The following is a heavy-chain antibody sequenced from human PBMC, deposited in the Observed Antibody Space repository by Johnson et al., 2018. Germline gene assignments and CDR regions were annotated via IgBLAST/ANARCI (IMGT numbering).Heavy chain of an antibody. CDR2: IYYSGST. Sequence: QVQLQESGPGLVKPSQTLSLTCTVSGGSISSGDYYWSWIRQPPGKGLEWIGYIYYSGSTYYNPSLKSRVTITVDTSKNKFSLKLSPVTAADTAVYYCARSGDDALGYYYYMDVWGKGTTVTVSS. V-gene: IGHV4-30-4*01. J-gene: IGHJ6*03. CDR1: GGSISSGDYY. D-gene: IGHD4-17*01. CDR3: ARSGDDALGYYYYMDV.